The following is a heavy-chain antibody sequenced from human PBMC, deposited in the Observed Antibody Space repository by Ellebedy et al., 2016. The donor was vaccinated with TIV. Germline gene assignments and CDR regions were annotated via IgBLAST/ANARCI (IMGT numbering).Heavy chain of an antibody. D-gene: IGHD3-3*01. CDR3: ARDLARITIFGVVMNNWFDP. CDR2: IIPIFGTA. CDR1: GGTFSSYA. J-gene: IGHJ5*02. V-gene: IGHV1-69*13. Sequence: SVKVSXKASGGTFSSYAISWVRQAPGQGLEWMGGIIPIFGTANYAQKFQGRVTITADESTSTAYMELSSLRSEDTTVYYCARDLARITIFGVVMNNWFDPWGQGTLVTVSS.